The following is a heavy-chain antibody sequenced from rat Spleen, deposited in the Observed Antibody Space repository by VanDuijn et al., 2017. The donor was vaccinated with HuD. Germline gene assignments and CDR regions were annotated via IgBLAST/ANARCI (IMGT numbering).Heavy chain of an antibody. CDR1: GFTFNNYG. CDR2: ISPGGAKT. J-gene: IGHJ2*01. V-gene: IGHV5S13*01. Sequence: EVQLVESGGGLVQPGRSLKLSCEASGFTFNNYGMAWVRQTPTKGLEWIATISPGGAKTYYRDSVKGRFTISRDNAKSTLYLQMNSLRSEDTATYYCARPSMEDYWGQGVMVTVSS. CDR3: ARPSMEDY. D-gene: IGHD1-11*01.